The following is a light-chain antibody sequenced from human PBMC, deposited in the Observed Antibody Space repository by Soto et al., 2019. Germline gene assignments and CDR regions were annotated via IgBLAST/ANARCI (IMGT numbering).Light chain of an antibody. J-gene: IGKJ4*01. CDR3: QQRSIWPPI. CDR1: QSVSSY. V-gene: IGKV3-11*01. CDR2: DAS. Sequence: EIVLTQSPATLSLSPGERATLSCRASQSVSSYLAWYQQKPGQAPRLLIYDASNRATGIPARFSGSGSGTDFTLTISSLESGDFAVYYCQQRSIWPPIFGGGTKVEIK.